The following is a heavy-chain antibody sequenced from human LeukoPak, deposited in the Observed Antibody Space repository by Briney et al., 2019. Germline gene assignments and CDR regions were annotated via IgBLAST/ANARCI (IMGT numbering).Heavy chain of an antibody. V-gene: IGHV3-7*03. Sequence: GGSLRLSCTTSGFSFSSYWMTWVRQAPGKGLEWVANIKQDESEKYYVDSVKGRFTVSRDSAKNSLFVQMSNLRVEDTAVYYCARVGAVVGHWNWYFDLWGRGTQVTVSS. CDR3: ARVGAVVGHWNWYFDL. D-gene: IGHD1-1*01. J-gene: IGHJ2*01. CDR2: IKQDESEK. CDR1: GFSFSSYW.